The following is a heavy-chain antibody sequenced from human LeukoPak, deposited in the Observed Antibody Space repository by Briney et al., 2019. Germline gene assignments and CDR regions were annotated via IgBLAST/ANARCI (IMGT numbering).Heavy chain of an antibody. CDR3: AKSHHVTAIDY. D-gene: IGHD2-21*02. Sequence: ASVKVSCKASGYTFTSHYMHWVRQAPGQGLEWMGWINPSSGGTNYAQKFQGRVTMTRDTSISTAYMELSRLRSDDTAVYYCAKSHHVTAIDYWGQGTLVTVSS. V-gene: IGHV1-2*02. J-gene: IGHJ4*02. CDR2: INPSSGGT. CDR1: GYTFTSHY.